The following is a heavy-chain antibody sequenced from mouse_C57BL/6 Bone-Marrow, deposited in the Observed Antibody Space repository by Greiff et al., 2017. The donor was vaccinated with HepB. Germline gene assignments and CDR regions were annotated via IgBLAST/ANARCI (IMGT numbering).Heavy chain of an antibody. V-gene: IGHV5-17*01. CDR2: ISSGSSTI. Sequence: EVKLVESGGGLVKPGGSLKLSCAASGFTFSDYGMHWVRQAPEKGLEWVAYISSGSSTIYYADTVKGRFTIAIDNAKNTLFLQMTSLRSEDTAMYYCARPLCDAFDYWGQGTTLTVSS. D-gene: IGHD6-2*01. CDR1: GFTFSDYG. J-gene: IGHJ2*01. CDR3: ARPLCDAFDY.